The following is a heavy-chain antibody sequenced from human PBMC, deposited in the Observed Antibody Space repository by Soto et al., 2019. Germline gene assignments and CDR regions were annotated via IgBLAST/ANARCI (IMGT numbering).Heavy chain of an antibody. Sequence: ASVKVSCKASGYTFTGYYMHWVRQAPGQGLEWMGWINPNSGGTNHAQKFQGRVTMTRDTSISTAYMELSRLRSDDTAVYYCAVSYDSSGYTLGYWGQGTLVTV. D-gene: IGHD3-22*01. J-gene: IGHJ4*02. CDR3: AVSYDSSGYTLGY. V-gene: IGHV1-2*02. CDR2: INPNSGGT. CDR1: GYTFTGYY.